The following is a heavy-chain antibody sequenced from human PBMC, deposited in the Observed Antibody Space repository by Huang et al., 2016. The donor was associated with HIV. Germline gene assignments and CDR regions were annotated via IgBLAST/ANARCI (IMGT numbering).Heavy chain of an antibody. CDR1: GDFISSTNYY. D-gene: IGHD6-13*01. CDR3: ASQHIGAAATWF. J-gene: IGHJ4*02. Sequence: QLQLQESGPGQVKPSETLSLTCTVSGDFISSTNYYWGWIRQAPGMGLEWVGSVYQSGSTNYNPSLKSRVTLSVDSSRNQFALRLNSVTAADTAVYYCASQHIGAAATWFWGRGTQVAVSS. V-gene: IGHV4-39*01. CDR2: VYQSGST.